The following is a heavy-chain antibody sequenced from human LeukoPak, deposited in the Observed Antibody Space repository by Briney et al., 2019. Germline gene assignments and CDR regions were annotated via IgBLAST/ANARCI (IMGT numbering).Heavy chain of an antibody. CDR2: ISSSSSTI. CDR1: GFTFSSYS. Sequence: GGSLRLSCAASGFTFSSYSMNWVRQAPGKGLEWVSYISSSSSTIYYADSVKGRFTISRDNAKNSLYLQMNSLRAEDTAVYYCAREGSIVGAYGDYWGQGTLVTVSS. V-gene: IGHV3-48*04. CDR3: AREGSIVGAYGDY. J-gene: IGHJ4*02. D-gene: IGHD1-26*01.